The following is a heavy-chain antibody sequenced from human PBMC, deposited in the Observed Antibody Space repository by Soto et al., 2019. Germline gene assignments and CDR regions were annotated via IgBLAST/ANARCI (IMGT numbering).Heavy chain of an antibody. V-gene: IGHV1-69*01. D-gene: IGHD3-22*01. CDR2: IIPVFGLV. Sequence: QVHLLLQSEAEVKKPGSSVKVSCKASGGTPSNSAISWVGQAPGQGLEWMGGIIPVFGLVKYAQNFQGRVTITADESTNTAYMELSSLRPEDTAVYYCAGGRIVVVGSRAYYGMDVWGQGTTVTVSS. CDR3: AGGRIVVVGSRAYYGMDV. J-gene: IGHJ6*02. CDR1: GGTPSNSA.